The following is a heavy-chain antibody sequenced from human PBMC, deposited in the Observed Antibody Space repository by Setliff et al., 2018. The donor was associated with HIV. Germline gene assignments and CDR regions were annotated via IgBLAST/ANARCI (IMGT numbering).Heavy chain of an antibody. J-gene: IGHJ4*02. V-gene: IGHV4-31*03. CDR1: GGSISSGGYY. D-gene: IGHD2-21*02. CDR3: ARRGTAGLDY. Sequence: SETLSLTCTVSGGSISSGGYYWSWIRQHPGKGLEWIGYIYYSGSTYYNPSLKSRVTISVDTSKNHFSLKLSSVTAADTAVYYCARRGTAGLDYWGQGTLVTVSS. CDR2: IYYSGST.